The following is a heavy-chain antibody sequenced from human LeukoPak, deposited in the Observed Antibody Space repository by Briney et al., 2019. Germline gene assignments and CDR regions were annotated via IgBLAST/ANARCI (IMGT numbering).Heavy chain of an antibody. CDR3: ARHEAAGRYNWFDP. CDR1: GGSFSGYY. J-gene: IGHJ5*02. D-gene: IGHD6-13*01. CDR2: INHSGSA. V-gene: IGHV4-34*01. Sequence: SETLSLTCAVSGGSFSGYYWTWIRQPPGKGLEWIGEINHSGSANYNPSLKSRVTISVDTSKNQFSLKLSSVTAADTAVYYCARHEAAGRYNWFDPWGQGTLVTVSS.